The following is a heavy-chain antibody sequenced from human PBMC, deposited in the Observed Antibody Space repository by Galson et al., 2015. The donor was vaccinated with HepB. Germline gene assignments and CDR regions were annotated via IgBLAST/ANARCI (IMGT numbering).Heavy chain of an antibody. CDR1: GYTLTELS. Sequence: SVKVSCKVSGYTLTELSMHWVRQAPGKGLEWMGGFDPEDGETIYAQKFQGRVTMTEDTSTDTAYMELSSLRSEDTAVYYCATALVVPAGVPYYYGMDVWGQGTTVTVSS. D-gene: IGHD2-2*01. CDR2: FDPEDGET. CDR3: ATALVVPAGVPYYYGMDV. J-gene: IGHJ6*02. V-gene: IGHV1-24*01.